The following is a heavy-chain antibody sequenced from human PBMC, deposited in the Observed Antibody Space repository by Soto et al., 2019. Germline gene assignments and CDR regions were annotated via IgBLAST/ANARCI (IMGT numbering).Heavy chain of an antibody. J-gene: IGHJ6*02. CDR2: IIPIFGLT. V-gene: IGHV1-69*01. CDR3: AAVEVSGSGNFYFYHYYDMDV. Sequence: QVQLVQSGAEVRKPGSSVRVSCKPSGGSFSKNAINWVRQAPGQGLEWMGGIIPIFGLTNYAQEFQGRLTMTADESRSATYMDLISLTSGDTAMYYCAAVEVSGSGNFYFYHYYDMDVWGLGTSVTVSS. D-gene: IGHD3-10*01. CDR1: GGSFSKNA.